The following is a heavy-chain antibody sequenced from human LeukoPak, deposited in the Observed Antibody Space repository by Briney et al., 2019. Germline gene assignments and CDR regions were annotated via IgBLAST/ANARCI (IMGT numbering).Heavy chain of an antibody. CDR2: IYYSGST. J-gene: IGHJ6*03. D-gene: IGHD3-10*01. V-gene: IGHV4-39*07. CDR3: ARDRVSITMVRGVPYYYYYYMAV. Sequence: PSETLSLTCTVSGGSISSGGYYWSWIRQPPGKGLEWIGSIYYSGSTYYNPSLKSRVTISVDTSKNQFSLKLSSVTAADTAVYYCARDRVSITMVRGVPYYYYYYMAVWGKGTTVTVSS. CDR1: GGSISSGGYY.